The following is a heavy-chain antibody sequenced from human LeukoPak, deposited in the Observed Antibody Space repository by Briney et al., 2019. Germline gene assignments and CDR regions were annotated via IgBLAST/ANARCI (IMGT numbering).Heavy chain of an antibody. CDR2: IRSKAYGGTT. CDR1: GFTFSSYA. D-gene: IGHD6-13*01. V-gene: IGHV3-49*04. CDR3: TRDTSSSWNNWFDP. J-gene: IGHJ5*02. Sequence: GGSLRLSCAASGFTFSSYAMSWVRQAPGKGLEWVGFIRSKAYGGTTEYAASVKGRFTISRDDSKSIAYLQMNSLKTEDTAVYYCTRDTSSSWNNWFDPWGQGTLVTVSS.